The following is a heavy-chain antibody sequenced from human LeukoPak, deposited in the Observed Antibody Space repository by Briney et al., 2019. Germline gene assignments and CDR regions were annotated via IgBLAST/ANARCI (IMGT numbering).Heavy chain of an antibody. CDR1: GFTFSSYA. V-gene: IGHV3-23*01. CDR2: ICGSGGST. D-gene: IGHD6-6*01. J-gene: IGHJ4*02. Sequence: PGGSLRLSCAASGFTFSSYAMSWVRQAPGKGLEWVSAICGSGGSTYYADSVQGRFTISSDNSKNTLYLQMNSLRAEDTAVYYCAKDRSQLGLFDYWGQGTLVTVSS. CDR3: AKDRSQLGLFDY.